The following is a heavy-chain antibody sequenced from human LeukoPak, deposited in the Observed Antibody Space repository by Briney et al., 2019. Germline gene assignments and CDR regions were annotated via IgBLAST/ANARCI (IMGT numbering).Heavy chain of an antibody. CDR1: GYTFTSYA. Sequence: ASVKVSCKASGYTFTSYAMHWVRQAPGQRLEWMGWINASNGNTKYSQKFQGRVTITRDTSASTAYMELSSLRSEDTAVYYCARHPRDYGDYYFDYWGQGTLVTVSS. V-gene: IGHV1-3*01. D-gene: IGHD4-17*01. J-gene: IGHJ4*02. CDR3: ARHPRDYGDYYFDY. CDR2: INASNGNT.